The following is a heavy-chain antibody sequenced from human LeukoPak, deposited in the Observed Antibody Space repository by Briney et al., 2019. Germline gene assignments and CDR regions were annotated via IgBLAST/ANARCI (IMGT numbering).Heavy chain of an antibody. CDR1: GGSFSGYY. D-gene: IGHD4-17*01. CDR3: ARGLLTTVTPFNY. J-gene: IGHJ4*02. CDR2: INHSGST. V-gene: IGHV4-34*01. Sequence: SETLSLTCAVYGGSFSGYYWSWIRQPPGKGLEWIGEINHSGSTNYNPSLKSRVTISVDTSKNQFSLKLSSVTTAHTPVYYCARGLLTTVTPFNYWDQRTLLTDSS.